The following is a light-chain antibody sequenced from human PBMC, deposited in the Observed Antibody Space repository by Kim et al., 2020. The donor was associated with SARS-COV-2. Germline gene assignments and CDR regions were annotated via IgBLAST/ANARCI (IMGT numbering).Light chain of an antibody. CDR3: HQYGSSPPYT. Sequence: SPCASAPLSRTGRQSHSASYLSAYHQQPAQPPTLLLNGASSSTTGIIDSFSGSGSGTEFTLLISRREPEDFAVYYCHQYGSSPPYTFGQGTKLEI. V-gene: IGKV3-20*01. CDR1: QSHSASY. CDR2: GAS. J-gene: IGKJ2*01.